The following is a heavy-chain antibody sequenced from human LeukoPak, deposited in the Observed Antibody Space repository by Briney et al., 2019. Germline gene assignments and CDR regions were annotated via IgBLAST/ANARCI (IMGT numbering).Heavy chain of an antibody. V-gene: IGHV4-39*07. CDR1: GGSISSSSYY. J-gene: IGHJ5*02. Sequence: SETLSLTCTVSGGSISSSSYYWGWIRQPPGKGLEWIGSIYHSGSTYYNPSLKSRVTISVDTSKNQFSLKLSSVTAADTAVYCCARWGSMVRGVIKLNNWFDPWGQGTLVTVSS. D-gene: IGHD3-10*01. CDR2: IYHSGST. CDR3: ARWGSMVRGVIKLNNWFDP.